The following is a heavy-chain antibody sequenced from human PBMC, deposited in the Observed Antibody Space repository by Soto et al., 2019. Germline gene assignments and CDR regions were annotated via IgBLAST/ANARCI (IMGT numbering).Heavy chain of an antibody. CDR1: GGTFSSYA. J-gene: IGHJ4*02. CDR3: ARVNEYYYDSSGDY. D-gene: IGHD3-22*01. Sequence: QVQLVQSGAAVKKPGSSVKVSCKASGGTFSSYAISWVRQAPGQGLEWMGGIIPIFGTANYAQKFQGRVTITADESTSTAYMELSSLRSEDTAVYYCARVNEYYYDSSGDYWGQGTLVTVSS. CDR2: IIPIFGTA. V-gene: IGHV1-69*12.